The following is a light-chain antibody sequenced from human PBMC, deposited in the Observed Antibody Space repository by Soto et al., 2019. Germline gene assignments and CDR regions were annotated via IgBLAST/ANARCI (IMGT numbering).Light chain of an antibody. CDR3: QQTYSTLSIT. J-gene: IGKJ5*01. Sequence: DIQMTQSPSSLSASVGDRVTITCRASESIARHLNWYQQKPGKAPKLPIYAASSLHNGVPSRFRGGGSGTDFTLTISNLQPEDVATYYCQQTYSTLSITFGQGTRLEIK. CDR2: AAS. CDR1: ESIARH. V-gene: IGKV1-39*01.